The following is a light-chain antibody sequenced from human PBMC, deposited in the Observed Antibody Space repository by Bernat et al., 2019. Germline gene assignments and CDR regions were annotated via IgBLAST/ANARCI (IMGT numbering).Light chain of an antibody. CDR3: QQYNDLPYT. V-gene: IGKV3-15*01. CDR2: GPS. J-gene: IGKJ2*01. CDR1: QSVGTN. Sequence: EVVLTQSPDTLSVSPGERVTLSCRASQSVGTNLAWYHQRPGQAPRLLMYGPSTRATGVPDRFSGSGSGADFTLTISSLQSEDFALYYCQQYNDLPYTFGQGTKIEIK.